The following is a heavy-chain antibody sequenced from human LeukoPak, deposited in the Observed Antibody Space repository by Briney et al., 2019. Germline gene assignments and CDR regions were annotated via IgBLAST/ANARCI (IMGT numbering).Heavy chain of an antibody. CDR2: ISGSGGST. CDR3: AKDQVFGDYGDYGTMYNWFDP. CDR1: GFTFSSYA. J-gene: IGHJ5*02. V-gene: IGHV3-23*01. Sequence: GGSLRLSCAASGFTFSSYAMSWVRQAPGKGLEWVSAISGSGGSTYYADSVKGRFTISRENSKNTLYLQMNSLRAEDTAVYYCAKDQVFGDYGDYGTMYNWFDPWGQGTLVTVSS. D-gene: IGHD4-17*01.